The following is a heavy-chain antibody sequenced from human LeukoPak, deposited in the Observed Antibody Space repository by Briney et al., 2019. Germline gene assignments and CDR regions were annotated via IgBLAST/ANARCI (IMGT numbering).Heavy chain of an antibody. CDR1: GYTFTGYY. Sequence: ASVKVSCKASGYTFTGYYMHWVRLAPGQGLAWMGWINPNSGGTNYAQKFQGRVTMTRDTSISTAYMELSRLRSDDTAVYYCARDLFVATPSGIVDYWGQGTLVTVSS. CDR2: INPNSGGT. D-gene: IGHD2-15*01. J-gene: IGHJ4*02. CDR3: ARDLFVATPSGIVDY. V-gene: IGHV1-2*02.